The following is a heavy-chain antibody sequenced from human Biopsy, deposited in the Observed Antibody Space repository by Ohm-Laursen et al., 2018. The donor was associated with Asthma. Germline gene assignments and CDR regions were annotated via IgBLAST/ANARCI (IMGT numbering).Heavy chain of an antibody. CDR3: ARAPGPRTVGNDYGIPRHYFFDS. D-gene: IGHD5-12*01. J-gene: IGHJ4*02. CDR2: ISPIFGSI. CDR1: GGTLNNYA. Sequence: SVKVSCKSSGGTLNNYAINWVRQAPGQGLEWMGGISPIFGSIKYAQKFQDRVTISADVFRNTVHLELSSLRSEDTAVLYCARAPGPRTVGNDYGIPRHYFFDSWGQGTLVTVSS. V-gene: IGHV1-69*13.